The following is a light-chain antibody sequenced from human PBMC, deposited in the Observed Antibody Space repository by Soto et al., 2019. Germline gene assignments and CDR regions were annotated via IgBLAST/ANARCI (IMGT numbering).Light chain of an antibody. CDR3: QQRSNWQVT. Sequence: EIVLTQSPVTLSLSPGERATLSCRASQSVSTYLAWYQQKPGQAPRLLIYDASNRATGIPARFNGSGSGTDFTLTITSLEPEDFAVYYCQQRSNWQVTFGQGTRLEIK. CDR2: DAS. CDR1: QSVSTY. J-gene: IGKJ5*01. V-gene: IGKV3-11*01.